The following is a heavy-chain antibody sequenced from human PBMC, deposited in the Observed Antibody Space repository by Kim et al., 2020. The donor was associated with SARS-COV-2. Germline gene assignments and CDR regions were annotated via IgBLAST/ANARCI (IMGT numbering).Heavy chain of an antibody. CDR1: GFTFGDYY. Sequence: GGSLRLSCAAYGFTFGDYYFHWVRQAPGKGLEWVSGISPNGAHIGYGDSVKGRFITSRDNAKNSLYLQMNSLGPDDTALYYCLKDTLPGGVDVWGQGTTVTVSS. V-gene: IGHV3-9*01. CDR2: ISPNGAHI. CDR3: LKDTLPGGVDV. D-gene: IGHD2-21*02. J-gene: IGHJ6*02.